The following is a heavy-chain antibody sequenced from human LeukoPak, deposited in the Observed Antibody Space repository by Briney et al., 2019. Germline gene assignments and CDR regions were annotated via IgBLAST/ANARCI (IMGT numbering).Heavy chain of an antibody. CDR1: EFSIRSGGMC. CDR3: ARVYYRPGNRAAESFQH. D-gene: IGHD3-10*01. J-gene: IGHJ1*01. CDR2: IEWDDDK. Sequence: SGPTLVNPTQTLTLTCTFSEFSIRSGGMCVSWIRQPPGKALEWLSRIEWDDDKYYITSLKTRLTISKHTSKNQVVLTMTNMDPVDTATYYCARVYYRPGNRAAESFQHWGQGILVTVSS. V-gene: IGHV2-70*11.